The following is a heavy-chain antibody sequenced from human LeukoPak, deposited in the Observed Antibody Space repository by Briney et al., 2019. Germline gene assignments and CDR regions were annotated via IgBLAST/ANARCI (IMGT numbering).Heavy chain of an antibody. CDR1: GFTLSSYA. V-gene: IGHV3-23*01. J-gene: IGHJ6*03. CDR2: ISASGGST. Sequence: QPGGSLRLSCAASGFTLSSYAMSWVRQAPGKGLEWVSSISASGGSTNYADSVKGRFTISRDNSKNTVYLQMNSLRAEDTALYYCAKVMKGSERLTMVRGVIIKTAGLYYMDVWGKGTTVTVSS. D-gene: IGHD3-10*01. CDR3: AKVMKGSERLTMVRGVIIKTAGLYYMDV.